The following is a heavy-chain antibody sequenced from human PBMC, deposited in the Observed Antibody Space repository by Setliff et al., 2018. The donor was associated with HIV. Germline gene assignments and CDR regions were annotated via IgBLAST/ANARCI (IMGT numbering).Heavy chain of an antibody. D-gene: IGHD6-19*01. J-gene: IGHJ6*03. CDR3: ARVAVPSTVYYYYHMDV. CDR2: IFPGDSET. Sequence: PGESLKISCKGSGYTFTSYWIAWVRQMPGKGLEWMGIIFPGDSETTYRPSFQGQVTISIDKSISTAYLQWSSLKASDTAMYFCARVAVPSTVYYYYHMDVWGKGTAVTVSS. V-gene: IGHV5-51*01. CDR1: GYTFTSYW.